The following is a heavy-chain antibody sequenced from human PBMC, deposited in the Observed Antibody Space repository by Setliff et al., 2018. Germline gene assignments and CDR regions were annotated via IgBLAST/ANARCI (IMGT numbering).Heavy chain of an antibody. CDR2: ISAYTGNT. V-gene: IGHV1-18*01. J-gene: IGHJ4*02. CDR1: GYTFSNYG. Sequence: ASVKVSCKASGYTFSNYGITWVRQAPGQGLEWMGWISAYTGNTKYAQKLQGRVTMTADTSTSTAYLELRSLTSDDTAVYYCSRLVRYCTSTSCQGASGAEFWGQGTLVTVSS. D-gene: IGHD2-2*01. CDR3: SRLVRYCTSTSCQGASGAEF.